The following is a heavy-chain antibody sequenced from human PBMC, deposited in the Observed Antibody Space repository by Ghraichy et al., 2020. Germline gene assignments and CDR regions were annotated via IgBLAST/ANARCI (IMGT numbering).Heavy chain of an antibody. CDR3: ASRSYSSSWYMKEDY. V-gene: IGHV4-39*01. Sequence: SETLSLTCTVSGGSISSSSYYWGWIRQPPGKGLEWIGSIYYSGSTYYNPSLKSRVTISVDTSKNQFSLKLSSVTAADTAVYYFASRSYSSSWYMKEDYWGQGTLVTVSS. J-gene: IGHJ4*02. CDR1: GGSISSSSYY. CDR2: IYYSGST. D-gene: IGHD6-13*01.